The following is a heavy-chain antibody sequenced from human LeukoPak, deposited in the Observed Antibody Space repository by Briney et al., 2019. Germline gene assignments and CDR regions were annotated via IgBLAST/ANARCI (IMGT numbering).Heavy chain of an antibody. CDR1: GXSFTNYC. CDR2: IDPSDSYT. Sequence: GESLKISFKGSGXSFTNYCITWVRQMPGKGLEWMGRIDPSDSYTNYSPSFQGHVTISADKSISTAYLQWSSLKASDTAMYYCARGSGSPDYWGQGTLVTVSS. CDR3: ARGSGSPDY. V-gene: IGHV5-10-1*01. D-gene: IGHD3-10*01. J-gene: IGHJ4*02.